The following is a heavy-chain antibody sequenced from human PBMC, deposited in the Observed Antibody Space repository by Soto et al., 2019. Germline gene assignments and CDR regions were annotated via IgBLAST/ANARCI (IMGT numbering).Heavy chain of an antibody. D-gene: IGHD2-21*02. Sequence: GESLKISCQGFGYKFSNFLIAWVRQMPGKGLEWMGIIYPSDSDTRYSPSFQGQVTISVDKSITTAYLQWSRLEASDTAIYYCAKGLYVTSYGMVVWGQGTTVTVSS. CDR2: IYPSDSDT. CDR1: GYKFSNFL. CDR3: AKGLYVTSYGMVV. V-gene: IGHV5-51*01. J-gene: IGHJ6*02.